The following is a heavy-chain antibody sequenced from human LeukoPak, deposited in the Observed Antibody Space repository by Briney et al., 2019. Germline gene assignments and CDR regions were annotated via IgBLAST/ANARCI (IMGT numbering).Heavy chain of an antibody. CDR3: ARGFWAGDILTGYYWMPPAPFDP. J-gene: IGHJ5*02. CDR1: GYTFTSYG. CDR2: ISAYNGNT. Sequence: ASVKVSCKASGYTFTSYGISWVQQAPGQGLEWMGWISAYNGNTNYAQKLQGRVTMTTDTSTSTAYMELRSLRSDDTAVYYCARGFWAGDILTGYYWMPPAPFDPWGQGTLVTVSS. V-gene: IGHV1-18*04. D-gene: IGHD3-9*01.